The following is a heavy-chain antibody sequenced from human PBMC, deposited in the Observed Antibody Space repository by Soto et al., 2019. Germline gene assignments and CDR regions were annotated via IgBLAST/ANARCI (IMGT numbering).Heavy chain of an antibody. CDR3: ARRASSSFYNFDF. D-gene: IGHD2-2*01. CDR1: GYSFTAYW. Sequence: GESLKISCQASGYSFTAYWITWVRQMPGKGLEWMATIDPSDSYVDYSPSFRGHVTFSVDRSITTVYLQWNSLKASDSAMYFCARRASSSFYNFDFWGQGALVTVSS. J-gene: IGHJ4*02. V-gene: IGHV5-10-1*01. CDR2: IDPSDSYV.